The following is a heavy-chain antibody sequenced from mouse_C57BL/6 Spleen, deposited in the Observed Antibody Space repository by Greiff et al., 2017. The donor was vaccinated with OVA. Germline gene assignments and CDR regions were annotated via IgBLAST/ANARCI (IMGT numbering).Heavy chain of an antibody. Sequence: QVTLKVCGPGILQSSQTLSLTCSFSGFSLSTSGMGVSWIRQPSGKGLEWLAQIYWDDDKRYNPSLKSRLTISKDTSRNQVFLKITSVDTADTATYYCARGAHYYGSSPYWYFDVWGTGTTVTVSS. J-gene: IGHJ1*03. CDR1: GFSLSTSGMG. CDR3: ARGAHYYGSSPYWYFDV. CDR2: IYWDDDK. D-gene: IGHD1-1*01. V-gene: IGHV8-12*01.